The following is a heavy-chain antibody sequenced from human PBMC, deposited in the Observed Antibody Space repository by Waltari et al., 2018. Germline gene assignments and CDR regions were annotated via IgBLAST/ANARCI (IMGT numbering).Heavy chain of an antibody. CDR2: IYTSGST. CDR3: AILYYDSSGYYLDY. CDR1: GGSISSGSYY. D-gene: IGHD3-22*01. V-gene: IGHV4-61*02. Sequence: QVQLQESGPGLVKPSQTLSLTCTVSGGSISSGSYYWSWIRQPAGKGLEWIGRIYTSGSTNYNPTLKSLVTISVDTSKTQFSLKLSSFTAADTAVYYCAILYYDSSGYYLDYWGQGTLVTVSS. J-gene: IGHJ4*02.